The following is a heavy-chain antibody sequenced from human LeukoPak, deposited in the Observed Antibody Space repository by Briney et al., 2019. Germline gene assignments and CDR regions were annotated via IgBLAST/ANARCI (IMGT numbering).Heavy chain of an antibody. Sequence: ASVKVSCKASGYTFTSYAMNWVRQAPGQGLEWMGWINTNTGNPTYAQGFTGRFVFSLDTSVSPAYLQISSLKAEDTAVYYCARAFLDEFYYYYYYMDVWGKGTTVTVSS. CDR3: ARAFLDEFYYYYYYMDV. J-gene: IGHJ6*03. CDR1: GYTFTSYA. D-gene: IGHD3-3*01. V-gene: IGHV7-4-1*02. CDR2: INTNTGNP.